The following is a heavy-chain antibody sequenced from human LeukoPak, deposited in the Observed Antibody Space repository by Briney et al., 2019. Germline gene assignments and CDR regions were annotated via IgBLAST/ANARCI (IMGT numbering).Heavy chain of an antibody. V-gene: IGHV3-74*01. CDR3: ARGAPIDY. Sequence: GGSLRLSCAASGFTFSKTWMYWVRQGPGKGLVWVSRIYNDETSATYVDSVKGGFTISRDNAKNTLYLQMDSLRVDDTAVYYCARGAPIDYWGQGTLVTVSS. CDR2: IYNDETSA. J-gene: IGHJ4*02. CDR1: GFTFSKTW.